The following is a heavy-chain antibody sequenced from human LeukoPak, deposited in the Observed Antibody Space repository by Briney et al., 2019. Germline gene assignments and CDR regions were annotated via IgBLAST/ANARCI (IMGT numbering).Heavy chain of an antibody. V-gene: IGHV1-69*06. CDR1: GGTFSSYA. J-gene: IGHJ4*02. D-gene: IGHD4-17*01. Sequence: GASVKVSCKASGGTFSSYAISWVRQAPGQGLEWMGGIIPIFGTANYAQKFQGRVTLTADKSTSTAYMELSSLRSEDTAVYYCARNYGDYGYFDYWGQGPLVTVSS. CDR3: ARNYGDYGYFDY. CDR2: IIPIFGTA.